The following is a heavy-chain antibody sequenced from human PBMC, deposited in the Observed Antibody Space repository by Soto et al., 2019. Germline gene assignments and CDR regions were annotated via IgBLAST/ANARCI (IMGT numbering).Heavy chain of an antibody. J-gene: IGHJ4*02. V-gene: IGHV1-18*01. CDR1: GYAFTSYG. Sequence: ASVKVSCTASGYAFTSYGISWVRQAPGQGREWMGWISAYNGNTNYAQQLPGRVTMTTDTSTRTAYMELRSLRSDDTAVYYCARDRVSGWPDYWGQGTLVTVSS. CDR2: ISAYNGNT. CDR3: ARDRVSGWPDY. D-gene: IGHD6-19*01.